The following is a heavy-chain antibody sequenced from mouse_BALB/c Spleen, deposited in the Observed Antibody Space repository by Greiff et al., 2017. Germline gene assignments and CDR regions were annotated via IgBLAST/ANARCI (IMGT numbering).Heavy chain of an antibody. J-gene: IGHJ4*01. CDR1: GFTFSNYW. D-gene: IGHD2-2*01. V-gene: IGHV6-6*02. CDR2: IRLKSNNYAT. CDR3: TRGLRRAMDY. Sequence: EVQGVESGGGLVQPGGSMKLSCVASGFTFSNYWMNWVRQSPEKGLEWVAEIRLKSNNYATHYAESVKGRFTISRDDSKSSVYLQMNNLRAEDTGIYYCTRGLRRAMDYWGQGTSVTVSS.